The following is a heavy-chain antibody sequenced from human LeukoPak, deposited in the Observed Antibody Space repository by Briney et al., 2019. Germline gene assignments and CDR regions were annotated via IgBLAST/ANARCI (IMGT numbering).Heavy chain of an antibody. V-gene: IGHV4-39*07. J-gene: IGHJ4*02. Sequence: SETLSLTCTVSGGSISSSNYYWGWIRQPPGKGLEWIGNIYYRGSSYYNPSLKSRVTISLDTSKNQFSLKLTSVTAADTAVYYCARGSYDSSGYYFDYWGQGTLVTVSS. CDR3: ARGSYDSSGYYFDY. D-gene: IGHD3-22*01. CDR1: GGSISSSNYY. CDR2: IYYRGSS.